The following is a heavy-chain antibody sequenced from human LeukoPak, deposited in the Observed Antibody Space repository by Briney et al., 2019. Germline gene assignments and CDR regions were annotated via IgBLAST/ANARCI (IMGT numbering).Heavy chain of an antibody. V-gene: IGHV1-2*02. CDR3: ARDYCSGGNCPAY. Sequence: ASVKVSCKASGYTFTGYYMHWVRQAPGQGLEWVGWINPNNGGTNYARNFQGRVTMTRDTSISTAYMELSSLRSDDTAVYYCARDYCSGGNCPAYWGQGSLVTVSS. CDR1: GYTFTGYY. D-gene: IGHD2-15*01. J-gene: IGHJ4*02. CDR2: INPNNGGT.